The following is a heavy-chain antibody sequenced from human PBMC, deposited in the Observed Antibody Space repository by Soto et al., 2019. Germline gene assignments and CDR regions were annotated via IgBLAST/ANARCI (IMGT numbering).Heavy chain of an antibody. J-gene: IGHJ4*02. CDR2: ISGSDDRT. V-gene: IGHV3-23*01. Sequence: EVQLLESGGGLEQPGGSLRLSCVASGFTFSNYAMNWIRQAPGKGLEWVSSISGSDDRTFFADSVKGRFTISRDNSMDTVFLQMNNLRGEDTALYYCTKGGRGIDIFFDSWGQGTLVSVSS. CDR3: TKGGRGIDIFFDS. CDR1: GFTFSNYA. D-gene: IGHD3-9*01.